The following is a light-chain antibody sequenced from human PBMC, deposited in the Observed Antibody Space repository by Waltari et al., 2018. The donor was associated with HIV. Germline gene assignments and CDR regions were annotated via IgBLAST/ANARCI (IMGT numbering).Light chain of an antibody. CDR1: QTISTY. Sequence: DIQLTQSTPFLSASAGDRVTPTCRANQTISTYLFWYQQKPGKGPQLLIFGASTLQTGVPSRFSGSGSGTEFVLTITSVQSEDFATYYCQQVNSYPLTFGGGTKVEVK. J-gene: IGKJ4*01. CDR3: QQVNSYPLT. CDR2: GAS. V-gene: IGKV1-9*01.